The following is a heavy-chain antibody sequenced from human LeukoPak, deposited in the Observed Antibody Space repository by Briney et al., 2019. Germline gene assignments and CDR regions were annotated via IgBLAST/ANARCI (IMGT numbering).Heavy chain of an antibody. CDR1: GYTFTSYA. J-gene: IGHJ4*02. Sequence: ASVKVSCKASGYTFTSYAMHWVRQAPGQRLEWMGWINAGNGNTKYSQKFQGRVTITRDTSASTAYMELSSLRSEDTAVYYCARDAATGTLEALFDYWGQGTLVTVSS. CDR2: INAGNGNT. D-gene: IGHD1-1*01. CDR3: ARDAATGTLEALFDY. V-gene: IGHV1-3*01.